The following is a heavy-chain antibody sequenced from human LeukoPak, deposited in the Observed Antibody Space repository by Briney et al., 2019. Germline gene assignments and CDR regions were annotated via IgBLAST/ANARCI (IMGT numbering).Heavy chain of an antibody. V-gene: IGHV3-7*01. Sequence: GGSLRLSCAASGFTFSSYWMSWVRQAPGKGLEWAANIKQDGSEKYYVDSVKGRFTISRDNAKNSLYLQMNSLRAEDTAVYYCARDQDDFWPGDFDYWGQGTLVTVSS. D-gene: IGHD3-3*01. CDR2: IKQDGSEK. CDR1: GFTFSSYW. J-gene: IGHJ4*02. CDR3: ARDQDDFWPGDFDY.